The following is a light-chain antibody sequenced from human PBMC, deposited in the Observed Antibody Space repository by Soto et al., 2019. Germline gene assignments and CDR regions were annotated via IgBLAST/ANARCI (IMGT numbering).Light chain of an antibody. V-gene: IGLV2-14*01. Sequence: QSVLTQPASVPGSPGQSITFSCTGTGSDVGGYNYVSWYQQQSGKAPKLIIHEVSNRPSGVSNRFSGSKSGNTASLTISGLQAEDEADYYCDSYTSSRAYVFGIGTKVTVL. CDR1: GSDVGGYNY. CDR3: DSYTSSRAYV. J-gene: IGLJ1*01. CDR2: EVS.